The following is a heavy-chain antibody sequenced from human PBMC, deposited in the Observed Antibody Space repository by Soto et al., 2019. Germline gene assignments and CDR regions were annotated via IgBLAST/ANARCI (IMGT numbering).Heavy chain of an antibody. CDR1: GYSFTSYW. V-gene: IGHV5-51*01. CDR3: AKLYDSSGYYRAEYFQH. CDR2: IYPGDSDT. D-gene: IGHD3-22*01. Sequence: PGESLKISCKGSGYSFTSYWIGWVRQMPGKGLEWMGIIYPGDSDTRHSPSFQGQVTISADKSISTAYLQWSSLKASDTAMYYCAKLYDSSGYYRAEYFQHWGQGTLVTVSS. J-gene: IGHJ1*01.